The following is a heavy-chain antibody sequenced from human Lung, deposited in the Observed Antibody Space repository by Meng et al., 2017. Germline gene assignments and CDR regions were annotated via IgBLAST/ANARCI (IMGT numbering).Heavy chain of an antibody. CDR1: GGSFGDYY. CDR2: INHSGST. J-gene: IGHJ4*02. V-gene: IGHV4-34*01. Sequence: QVQLQQWGAGLLKPSETLSLTCVVSGGSFGDYYWGWIRHPPGKGLEWIGEINHSGSTNYNPSLESRATISVDTSQNTLSLKLSSVTAADSAVYYCARGPTTMAHDFDYWGQGTLVTVSS. CDR3: ARGPTTMAHDFDY. D-gene: IGHD4-11*01.